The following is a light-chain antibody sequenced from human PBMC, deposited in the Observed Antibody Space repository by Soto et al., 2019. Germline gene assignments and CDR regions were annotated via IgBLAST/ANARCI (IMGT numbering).Light chain of an antibody. V-gene: IGKV3-11*01. Sequence: EIVLTQSPATLSLSPGERATLSCRASQSVSSYLAWYQQKPGQAPSLLMSDASNRATGIPARFSGSGSGTDFTLTISSLAPEDFAVYYCQPRSNWPLTFGGGTKVEIK. J-gene: IGKJ4*01. CDR1: QSVSSY. CDR3: QPRSNWPLT. CDR2: DAS.